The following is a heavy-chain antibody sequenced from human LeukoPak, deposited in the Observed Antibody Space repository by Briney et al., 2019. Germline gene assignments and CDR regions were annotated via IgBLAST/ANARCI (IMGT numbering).Heavy chain of an antibody. CDR2: ISGDCGST. CDR1: GFTFDDYA. CDR3: AKDRDGYNHDYYFDY. J-gene: IGHJ4*02. D-gene: IGHD5-24*01. V-gene: IGHV3-43*02. Sequence: PGGSLRLSCAASGFTFDDYAMHWVRQAPGKGLEWVSLISGDCGSTYYADAVKGRFTIYRDNSKNFLYLQMNSLRTEDTALYYCAKDRDGYNHDYYFDYRGQGTLVTVSS.